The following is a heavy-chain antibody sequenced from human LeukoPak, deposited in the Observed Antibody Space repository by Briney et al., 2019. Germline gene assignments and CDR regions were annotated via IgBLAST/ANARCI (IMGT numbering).Heavy chain of an antibody. J-gene: IGHJ5*02. CDR1: GGIFSHYA. D-gene: IGHD2-15*01. CDR3: AGGGVCSGGSCYSGHWFDP. CDR2: IIPIFGTA. V-gene: IGHV1-69*01. Sequence: GASVKVSCKASGGIFSHYAISWVRQAPGQGLEWMGGIIPIFGTANYAQKIQGRVTFTADESTSTAYMELSSLRSEDTAVYYCAGGGVCSGGSCYSGHWFDPWGQGTPVTVSS.